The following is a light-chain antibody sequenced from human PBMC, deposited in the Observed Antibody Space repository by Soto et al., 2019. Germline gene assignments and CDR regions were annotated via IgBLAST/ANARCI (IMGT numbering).Light chain of an antibody. CDR2: EVT. Sequence: QSVLTQPPSASGSPGQSVTISCTGTSSEIGGYNYVSWYQQHPGKAPKLMIYEVTKRPSGVPDRFSGSKSGNTASLTVSGFQAEDEADYYCCSYAGSNNYVFGTGTKVTVL. J-gene: IGLJ1*01. V-gene: IGLV2-8*01. CDR1: SSEIGGYNY. CDR3: CSYAGSNNYV.